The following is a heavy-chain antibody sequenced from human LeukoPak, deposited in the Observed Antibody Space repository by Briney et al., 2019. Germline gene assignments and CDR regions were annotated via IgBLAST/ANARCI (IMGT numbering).Heavy chain of an antibody. D-gene: IGHD2-2*01. J-gene: IGHJ6*04. CDR2: ISGSGGSI. CDR3: ANGVVPAASTYYYYYYGMDV. Sequence: GGSLRLSCAASGFTFSSYAMSWVRQAPGKGLEWVSSISGSGGSIYYADSVKGRFTISRDNSKNSLYLQMNSLRAEDTAVYYCANGVVPAASTYYYYYYGMDVWGKGTTVTVSS. CDR1: GFTFSSYA. V-gene: IGHV3-23*01.